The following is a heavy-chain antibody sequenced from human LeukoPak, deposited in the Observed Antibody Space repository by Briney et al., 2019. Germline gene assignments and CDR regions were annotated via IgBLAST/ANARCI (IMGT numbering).Heavy chain of an antibody. CDR1: GDSISSSNW. V-gene: IGHV4-4*02. D-gene: IGHD3-10*01. J-gene: IGHJ5*02. CDR2: IYHSGST. CDR3: ARDKRLLVRWGFDP. Sequence: SGTLSLTCAVSGDSISSSNWWSWVRQPPGKGLEWIGEIYHSGSTNYNPSLKSRVTISVDKSKNQFSLKLSSVTAADTAVYYCARDKRLLVRWGFDPWGQGTLVTVSS.